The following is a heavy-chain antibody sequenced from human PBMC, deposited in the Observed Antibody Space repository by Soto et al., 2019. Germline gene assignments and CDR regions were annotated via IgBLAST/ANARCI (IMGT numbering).Heavy chain of an antibody. V-gene: IGHV1-3*01. CDR2: INAVNGNT. J-gene: IGHJ6*02. CDR1: GYTFTSYA. CDR3: ARGEQWLVLDVAYGMDV. Sequence: GASVRVSCKASGYTFTSYAMHWVRQAPGQRLEWMGWINAVNGNTKYSQKFQGRVTITRDTSASTAYMELSSLRSEDTAVYYCARGEQWLVLDVAYGMDVWGQGTTVTVS. D-gene: IGHD6-19*01.